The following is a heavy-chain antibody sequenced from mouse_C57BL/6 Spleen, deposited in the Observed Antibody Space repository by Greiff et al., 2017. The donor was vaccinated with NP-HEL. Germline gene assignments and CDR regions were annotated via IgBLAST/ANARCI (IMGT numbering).Heavy chain of an antibody. CDR1: GYTFTSYW. V-gene: IGHV1-69*01. D-gene: IGHD1-1*01. J-gene: IGHJ2*01. Sequence: VQLQQSGAELVMPGASVKLSCKASGYTFTSYWMHWVKQRPGQGLEWIGEIDPSDSYTNYNQKFKGKSTLTVDKSSSTAYMQLSSLTSEDSAVYYCARSLLFITTVVGGYFDYWGQGTTLTVSS. CDR3: ARSLLFITTVVGGYFDY. CDR2: IDPSDSYT.